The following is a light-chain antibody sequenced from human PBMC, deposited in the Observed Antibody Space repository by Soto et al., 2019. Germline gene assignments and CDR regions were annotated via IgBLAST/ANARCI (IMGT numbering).Light chain of an antibody. J-gene: IGLJ3*02. CDR3: TSYVGSDIRV. Sequence: QSALTQPPSASGSPGQSVTISCTGTSSDVGAYKYVSWYQQYPGKAPKLMIYEVSKRPSGVPDRFSGSKSGNTASLTVSGLQAVDEADYYCTSYVGSDIRVFGGGTKVTVL. V-gene: IGLV2-8*01. CDR1: SSDVGAYKY. CDR2: EVS.